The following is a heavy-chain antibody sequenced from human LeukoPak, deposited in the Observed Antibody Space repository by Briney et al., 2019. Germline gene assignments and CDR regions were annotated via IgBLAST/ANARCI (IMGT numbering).Heavy chain of an antibody. V-gene: IGHV4-34*01. J-gene: IGHJ5*02. Sequence: SETLSLTCAVYGGSLSGYYWSWIRQPPGKGLEWIGEINHSGSTNYNPSLKSRVTISVDTSKNQFSLKLSSVTAADTAVYYCARHLSKYSSSWRFDPWGQGTLVTVSS. CDR2: INHSGST. CDR1: GGSLSGYY. CDR3: ARHLSKYSSSWRFDP. D-gene: IGHD6-13*01.